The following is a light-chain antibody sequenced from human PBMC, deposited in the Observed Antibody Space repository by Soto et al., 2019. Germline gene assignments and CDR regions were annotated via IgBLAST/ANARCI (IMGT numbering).Light chain of an antibody. CDR2: DAS. CDR1: QSVSSSR. CDR3: QHRSIWPVS. J-gene: IGKJ5*01. Sequence: EIVLTQSPATLSSFPGARAPLSCRASQSVSSSRLAWYQQKPALAPRLLIYDASSRATGIPARFSGSGSGTDFTLTISSLEPEDFAVYYCQHRSIWPVSFGQGTRLEIK. V-gene: IGKV3-11*01.